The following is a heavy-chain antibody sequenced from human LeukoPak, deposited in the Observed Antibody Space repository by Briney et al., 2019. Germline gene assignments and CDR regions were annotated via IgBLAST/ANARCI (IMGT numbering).Heavy chain of an antibody. D-gene: IGHD6-19*01. CDR1: GYTFTSYG. J-gene: IGHJ6*03. CDR2: ISAYNGNT. CDR3: ARDRPPCIAVAGTPYYYMDV. V-gene: IGHV1-18*01. Sequence: ASVKVSCKASGYTFTSYGISWVRQAPGQGLEWMGWISAYNGNTNYAQKLQGRVTMTTDTSTSTAYMELRSLRSDDTAVYYCARDRPPCIAVAGTPYYYMDVWGKGTTVTVSS.